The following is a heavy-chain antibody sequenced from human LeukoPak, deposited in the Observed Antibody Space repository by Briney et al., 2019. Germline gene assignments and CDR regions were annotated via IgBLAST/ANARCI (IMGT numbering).Heavy chain of an antibody. V-gene: IGHV1-2*02. CDR1: GYTFTGYY. J-gene: IGHJ4*02. Sequence: ASVKVSCKASGYTFTGYYMDWVRQGPGQGLEWMGLINPNSGGTNYAQNFQGRVTMTRDTSISTAYMELSRLRSDDTAMYYCARYYIEGRCFDYWGQGTLVTVSS. D-gene: IGHD3-10*01. CDR3: ARYYIEGRCFDY. CDR2: INPNSGGT.